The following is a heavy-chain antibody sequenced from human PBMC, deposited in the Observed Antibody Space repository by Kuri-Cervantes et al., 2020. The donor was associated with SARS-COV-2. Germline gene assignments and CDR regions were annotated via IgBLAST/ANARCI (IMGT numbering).Heavy chain of an antibody. CDR3: ARLPTYYDFWSGYPAFDYYYYGMDV. D-gene: IGHD3-3*01. CDR1: GGSISSSSYY. V-gene: IGHV4-39*01. CDR2: IYYRGST. Sequence: GSLRLSCTVSGGSISSSSYYWDWIRQPPGKGLEWIGSIYYRGSTYYNPSLKSRVTISVDTSKNQFSLKLSSVTAADTAVYYCARLPTYYDFWSGYPAFDYYYYGMDVWGQGTTVTVSS. J-gene: IGHJ6*02.